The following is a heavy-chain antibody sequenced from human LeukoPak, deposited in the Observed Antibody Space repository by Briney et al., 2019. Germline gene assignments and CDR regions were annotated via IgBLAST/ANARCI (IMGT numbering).Heavy chain of an antibody. Sequence: SSETLFLTCTVSGGSISSSSYYWGWIRQPPGKGLEWIGSIYYSRSTYYNPSLKSRVTISVDTSKNQFSLKLSSVTAADTAVYYCARDRTDTAMVISARYYYYGMDVWGQGTTVTVSS. V-gene: IGHV4-39*07. D-gene: IGHD5-18*01. CDR3: ARDRTDTAMVISARYYYYGMDV. J-gene: IGHJ6*02. CDR1: GGSISSSSYY. CDR2: IYYSRST.